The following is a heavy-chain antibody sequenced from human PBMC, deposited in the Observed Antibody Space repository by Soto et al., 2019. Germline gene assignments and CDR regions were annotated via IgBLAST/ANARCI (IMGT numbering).Heavy chain of an antibody. CDR3: ARVGIVAARGHYYGMDV. V-gene: IGHV4-59*01. J-gene: IGHJ6*02. Sequence: SETLSLTCTVSGGSISSYYWSWIRQPPGKGLEWIGYIYYSGSTNYNPSLKSRVTISVDTSKNQFSLKLSSVTAADTAVYYCARVGIVAARGHYYGMDVWGQGTTVTVSS. D-gene: IGHD6-6*01. CDR2: IYYSGST. CDR1: GGSISSYY.